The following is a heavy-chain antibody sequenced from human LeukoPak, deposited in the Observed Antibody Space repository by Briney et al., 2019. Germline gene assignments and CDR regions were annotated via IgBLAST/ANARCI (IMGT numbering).Heavy chain of an antibody. J-gene: IGHJ4*02. CDR2: IRYDGSNK. V-gene: IGHV3-30*02. D-gene: IGHD1-26*01. CDR1: GFTFSSYG. CDR3: AKDRSTSTKGGFDY. Sequence: GGSLRLSCAASGFTFSSYGMHWVRQAPGKGLEWVAFIRYDGSNKYYADSVKGRFTISRDNSKNTLYLQMNSLGAEETAVYYCAKDRSTSTKGGFDYWGQGTLVTVSS.